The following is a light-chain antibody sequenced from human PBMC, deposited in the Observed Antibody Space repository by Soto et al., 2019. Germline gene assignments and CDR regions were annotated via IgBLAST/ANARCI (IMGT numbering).Light chain of an antibody. CDR2: NNN. J-gene: IGLJ1*01. CDR3: AAWDDSLRGYV. CDR1: SSNIGAGYD. Sequence: QSVLTQPPSVSGAPGQKIIISCTGSSSNIGAGYDVHWYRQLPGAAPKLLIYNNNQRPSGVPDRFSGSKSATSASLALSGLRSEDEADYYCAAWDDSLRGYVFGTGTKLTVL. V-gene: IGLV1-47*02.